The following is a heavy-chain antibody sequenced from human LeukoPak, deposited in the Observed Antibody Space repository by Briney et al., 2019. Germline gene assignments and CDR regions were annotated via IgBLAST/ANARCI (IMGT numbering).Heavy chain of an antibody. D-gene: IGHD2-2*01. CDR3: AKVTGPNQLRTPDLDY. CDR2: ISGSGGST. J-gene: IGHJ4*02. V-gene: IGHV3-23*01. CDR1: GFTFSSYA. Sequence: GGSLRLSCAASGFTFSSYAMSWVRQAPGKGLEWVSAISGSGGSTYCADSVKGRFTISRDNSKNTLYLQMNSLRAEDTAVYYCAKVTGPNQLRTPDLDYWGQGTLVTVSS.